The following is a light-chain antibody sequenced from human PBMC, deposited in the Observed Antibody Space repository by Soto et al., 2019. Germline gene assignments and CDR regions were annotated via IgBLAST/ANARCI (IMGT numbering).Light chain of an antibody. J-gene: IGLJ3*02. CDR3: SSYTNTGPLAV. CDR2: EVT. CDR1: RSDIGLYNY. V-gene: IGLV2-14*01. Sequence: QSALTQPASVSGSPGQSITISCAGTRSDIGLYNYVSWYHQPPGEAPQLLIYEVTNRPSGVSHRFSGSKAGNTASLTISGLQGEDDGDYYCSSYTNTGPLAVFGGGTKLTVL.